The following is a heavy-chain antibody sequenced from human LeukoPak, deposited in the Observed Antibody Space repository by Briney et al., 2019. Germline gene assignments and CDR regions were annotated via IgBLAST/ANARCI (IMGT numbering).Heavy chain of an antibody. CDR3: ASTSRGSFDY. CDR2: IYSGGST. J-gene: IGHJ4*02. V-gene: IGHV3-53*01. Sequence: PGRSLRLSCAASGFTVSSNYMSWVRQAPGKGLEWVSVIYSGGSTYYADSVKGRFTISRDNSKNTLYLQMNSLRAEDTAVYYCASTSRGSFDYWGQGTLVTVSS. CDR1: GFTVSSNY. D-gene: IGHD1-1*01.